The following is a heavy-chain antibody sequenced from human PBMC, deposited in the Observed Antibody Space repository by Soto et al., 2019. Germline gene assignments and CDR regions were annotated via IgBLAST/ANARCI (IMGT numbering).Heavy chain of an antibody. CDR3: AKDQQLVLLYYFYY. V-gene: IGHV3-30*18. D-gene: IGHD6-13*01. CDR2: ISYDGSNK. CDR1: GFTFSSYG. Sequence: GGSLRLSCAASGFTFSSYGMHWVRQAPGKGLEWVAVISYDGSNKYYADSVKGRFTISRDNSKNTLYLQMNSLRAEDTAVYYCAKDQQLVLLYYFYYWGQGTLVTVSS. J-gene: IGHJ4*02.